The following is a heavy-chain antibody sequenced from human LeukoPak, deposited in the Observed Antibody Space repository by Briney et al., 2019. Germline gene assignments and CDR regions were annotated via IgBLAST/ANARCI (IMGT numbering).Heavy chain of an antibody. D-gene: IGHD4-11*01. V-gene: IGHV3-23*01. J-gene: IGHJ4*02. CDR3: AKNRGNYYYFDY. Sequence: GGSLSLSCAASGFTFSDFAMSWVRQAPGKGLEWVSAISGSGDSTYYADSVKGQFTLSRDNSKNTLYLQMNSLRAEDTAVYYCAKNRGNYYYFDYWGQGTLVTVSS. CDR2: ISGSGDST. CDR1: GFTFSDFA.